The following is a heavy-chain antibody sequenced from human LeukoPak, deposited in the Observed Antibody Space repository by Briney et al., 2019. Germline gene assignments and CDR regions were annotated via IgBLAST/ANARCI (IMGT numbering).Heavy chain of an antibody. J-gene: IGHJ4*02. Sequence: SETLSLTCAVYGGSFSGYYWSWIRQPPGKGLEWIGEINHSGSTNYNPSLRSRVTISVDTSRNRFSLKLSSVTAADTAVYYCAREAYCGGDCYSGFDYWGQGTLVTVSS. CDR3: AREAYCGGDCYSGFDY. D-gene: IGHD2-21*02. CDR1: GGSFSGYY. CDR2: INHSGST. V-gene: IGHV4-34*01.